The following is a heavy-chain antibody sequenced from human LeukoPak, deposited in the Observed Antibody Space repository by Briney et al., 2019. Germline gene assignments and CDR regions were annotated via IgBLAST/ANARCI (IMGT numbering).Heavy chain of an antibody. CDR3: ARGVVIAPQTFDY. CDR1: GGSISSSNW. V-gene: IGHV4-4*02. Sequence: SGTLSLTCAVSGGSISSSNWWSWVRQPPGKGLEWIGEIYHSGSTNYNPSLKSRVTILEDKSKNQFSLKLSSVTAADTAVYYCARGVVIAPQTFDYWGQGTLVTVSS. J-gene: IGHJ4*02. CDR2: IYHSGST. D-gene: IGHD2-21*01.